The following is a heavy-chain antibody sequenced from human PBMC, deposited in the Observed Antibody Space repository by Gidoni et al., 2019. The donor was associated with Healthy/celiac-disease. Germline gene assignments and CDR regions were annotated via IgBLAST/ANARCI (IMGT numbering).Heavy chain of an antibody. Sequence: VQLVESGGGLVQPGGSLKLSCAASGFTFSGSAMPWVRQAYGNGLDWVGRIRSKANSYATAYAASVKGRFTISRDDSKNTAYLQMNSLKTEDTAVYYCASYGLDTRYYFDYWGQGTLVTVSS. CDR3: ASYGLDTRYYFDY. D-gene: IGHD3-10*01. V-gene: IGHV3-73*02. CDR2: IRSKANSYAT. CDR1: GFTFSGSA. J-gene: IGHJ4*02.